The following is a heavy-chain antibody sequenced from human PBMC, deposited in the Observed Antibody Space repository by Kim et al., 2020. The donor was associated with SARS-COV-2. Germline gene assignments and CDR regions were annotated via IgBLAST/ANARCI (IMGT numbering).Heavy chain of an antibody. CDR1: GGSISSYY. Sequence: PSETLSLTCTVSGGSISSYYWSWIRQPPGKGLEWIGYIYYSGSTNYNPSLKSRVTISVDTSKNQFSLKLSSVTAADTAVYYCARDHREWLQCTANWYFDLWGRGTLVTVSS. CDR2: IYYSGST. CDR3: ARDHREWLQCTANWYFDL. D-gene: IGHD3-3*01. J-gene: IGHJ2*01. V-gene: IGHV4-59*01.